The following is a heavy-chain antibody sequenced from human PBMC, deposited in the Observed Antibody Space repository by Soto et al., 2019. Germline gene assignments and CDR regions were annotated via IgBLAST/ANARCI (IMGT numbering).Heavy chain of an antibody. J-gene: IGHJ4*02. CDR2: TYYRSKWYN. D-gene: IGHD3-3*01. V-gene: IGHV6-1*01. CDR1: GDSVSSNSAA. Sequence: QSQTLSLTCAISGDSVSSNSAAWNWIRQSPSRGLEWLGRTYYRSKWYNDYAVSVKSRITINPDTSKNQFSLQLNSVTPEDTAVYYCARGSDFLSGYYKTHDIYFDYWGQGTLVTVSS. CDR3: ARGSDFLSGYYKTHDIYFDY.